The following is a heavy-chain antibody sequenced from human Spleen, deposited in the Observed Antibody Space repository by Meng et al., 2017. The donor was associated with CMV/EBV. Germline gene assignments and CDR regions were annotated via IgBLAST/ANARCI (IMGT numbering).Heavy chain of an antibody. Sequence: GESLKISCAASGFTFSSYGMHWVRQAPGKGLEWVAVIWYDGSNKYYADSVKGRFTISRDNAKNSLYLQMNSLRAEDTAVYYCAGRSLNSSGYYYWGQGTLVTVSS. CDR2: IWYDGSNK. J-gene: IGHJ4*02. D-gene: IGHD3-22*01. CDR1: GFTFSSYG. CDR3: AGRSLNSSGYYY. V-gene: IGHV3-33*03.